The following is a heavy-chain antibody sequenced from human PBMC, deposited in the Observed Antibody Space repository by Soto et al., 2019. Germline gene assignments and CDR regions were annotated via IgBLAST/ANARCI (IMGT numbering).Heavy chain of an antibody. D-gene: IGHD6-13*01. J-gene: IGHJ6*03. CDR3: ARTLQGSSSVVDYYYYYYYMYV. CDR2: IYYSGST. V-gene: IGHV4-59*08. Sequence: SETLSLTCTVSGGSISSYYWSWIRQPPGKGLEWIGYIYYSGSTNYNPSLKSRVTISVDTSKNQFSLKLSSVTAADTAVYYCARTLQGSSSVVDYYYYYYYMYVWGKGTTVTAP. CDR1: GGSISSYY.